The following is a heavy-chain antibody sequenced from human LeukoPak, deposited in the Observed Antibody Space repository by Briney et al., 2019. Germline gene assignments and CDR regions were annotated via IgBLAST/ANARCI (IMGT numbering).Heavy chain of an antibody. J-gene: IGHJ6*03. V-gene: IGHV5-51*01. CDR3: ALHGGYDFWSGYYTYHMDV. D-gene: IGHD3-3*01. CDR1: GYGFTSYW. Sequence: GESLKISCKGSGYGFTSYWIGWVRQMPGKGLEWMGIIYPGDSDTRYSPSFQGQVTISADKSISTAYLQWSSLKASDTAMYYCALHGGYDFWSGYYTYHMDVWGKGTTVTVSS. CDR2: IYPGDSDT.